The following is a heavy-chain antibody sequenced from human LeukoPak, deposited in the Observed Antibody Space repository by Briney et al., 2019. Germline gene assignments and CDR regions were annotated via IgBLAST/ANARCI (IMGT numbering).Heavy chain of an antibody. J-gene: IGHJ6*02. CDR1: GGSISSGGYY. V-gene: IGHV4-30-2*01. CDR2: IYHSGST. D-gene: IGHD3-9*01. Sequence: PSQTLSLTCTVSGGSISSGGYYWSWIRQPPGKGLEWIGYIYHSGSTYYNPSLKSRVTISVDTSKNQFSLKLSSVTAADTAVYYCARGITILGYYYGMDVWGQGTTVTVSS. CDR3: ARGITILGYYYGMDV.